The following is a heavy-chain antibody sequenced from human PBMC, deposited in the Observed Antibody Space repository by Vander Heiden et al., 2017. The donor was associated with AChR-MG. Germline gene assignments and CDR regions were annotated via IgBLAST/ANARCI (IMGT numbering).Heavy chain of an antibody. CDR1: GFTFSSYS. CDR3: ARDPID. V-gene: IGHV3-48*02. Sequence: EVQLVESGGGLVQPGGSLRLSCAASGFTFSSYSMNWVRQAPGKGLEWVSYISRRRSTIYYADSVKGRFIISRDNAKKSMHMQMNSLRDEDTAVYYCARDPIDWVQGTLVTVSS. J-gene: IGHJ4*02. CDR2: ISRRRSTI.